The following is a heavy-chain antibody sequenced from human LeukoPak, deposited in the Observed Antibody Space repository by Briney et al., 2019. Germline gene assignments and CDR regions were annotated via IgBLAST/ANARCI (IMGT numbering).Heavy chain of an antibody. D-gene: IGHD2-15*01. CDR3: ARRLGYCSVGSCYDWFDP. Sequence: KASETLSLTCTVSGGSISSYYWSWIRQPPGKGLEWIGHIYYSGRTNYNPSLKSRVTISVDTSKNQFSLKLSSVPAADTAVYYCARRLGYCSVGSCYDWFDPWGQGPLVTVS. CDR2: IYYSGRT. V-gene: IGHV4-59*08. J-gene: IGHJ5*02. CDR1: GGSISSYY.